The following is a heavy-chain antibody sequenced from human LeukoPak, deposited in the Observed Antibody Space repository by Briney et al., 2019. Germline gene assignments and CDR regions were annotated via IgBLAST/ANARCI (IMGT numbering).Heavy chain of an antibody. V-gene: IGHV3-33*06. J-gene: IGHJ6*03. Sequence: GGSLRLSCAASGFTFSSYGMHWVRQAPGKGLEWVAVIWYDGSNKYYADSVKGRFTISRDNSKNTLYLQMNSLRAEATAVYYCAKDLYYYYSMDAWAKGPRSPSP. CDR3: AKDLYYYYSMDA. CDR1: GFTFSSYG. CDR2: IWYDGSNK.